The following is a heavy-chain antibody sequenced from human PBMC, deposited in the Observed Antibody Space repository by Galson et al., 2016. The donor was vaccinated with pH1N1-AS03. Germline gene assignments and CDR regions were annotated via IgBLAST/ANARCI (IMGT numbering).Heavy chain of an antibody. CDR1: GGSLTSSSYY. CDR2: IAHNENT. V-gene: IGHV4-39*01. Sequence: ETLSLTCTVSGGSLTSSSYYWGWIRQPPGKGLEWIGVIAHNENTYYAPSLKTRITISVDTSKRQFSLKVTSVTAADTAVHYCARQHIAAAEEDHWGPGTLVAVAS. CDR3: ARQHIAAAEEDH. J-gene: IGHJ4*02. D-gene: IGHD6-13*01.